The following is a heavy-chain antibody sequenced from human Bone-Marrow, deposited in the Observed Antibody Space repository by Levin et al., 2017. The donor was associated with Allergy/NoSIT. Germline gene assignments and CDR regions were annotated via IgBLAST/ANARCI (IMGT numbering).Heavy chain of an antibody. D-gene: IGHD4-17*01. CDR2: IWYDGSNK. Sequence: GGSLRLSCAASGFTFSSYGMHWVRQAPGKGLEWVAVIWYDGSNKYYADSVKGRFTISRDNSKNTLYLQMNSLRAEDTAVYYCARDGYDYGDPTQYYFDYWGQGTLVTVSS. CDR1: GFTFSSYG. J-gene: IGHJ4*02. V-gene: IGHV3-33*01. CDR3: ARDGYDYGDPTQYYFDY.